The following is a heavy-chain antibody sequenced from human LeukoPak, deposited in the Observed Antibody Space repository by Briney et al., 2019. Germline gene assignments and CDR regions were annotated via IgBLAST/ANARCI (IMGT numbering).Heavy chain of an antibody. J-gene: IGHJ4*02. V-gene: IGHV3-15*01. Sequence: WIRQPPGKGLEWVGRIKSKTDGGTTDYAAPVKGRFTISRDDSKNTLYLQMNSLKTEDTAVYYCTRGAAGSYWGQGTLVTVSS. CDR3: TRGAAGSY. D-gene: IGHD6-13*01. CDR2: IKSKTDGGTT.